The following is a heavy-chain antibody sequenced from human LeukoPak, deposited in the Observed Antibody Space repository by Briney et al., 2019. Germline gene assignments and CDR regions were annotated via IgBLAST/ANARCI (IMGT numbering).Heavy chain of an antibody. CDR1: GYTFTSYG. D-gene: IGHD3-22*01. V-gene: IGHV1-18*01. J-gene: IGHJ4*02. CDR2: ISAYNGNT. CDR3: ARETYYYDSSGSYFDY. Sequence: GASVKVSCKASGYTFTSYGISWVRQAPGQGLEWMGWISAYNGNTNYAQKLQGRVTMTTDTSTSTAYMELRSLRSDDTAVYYCARETYYYDSSGSYFDYWGQGTLVTVSS.